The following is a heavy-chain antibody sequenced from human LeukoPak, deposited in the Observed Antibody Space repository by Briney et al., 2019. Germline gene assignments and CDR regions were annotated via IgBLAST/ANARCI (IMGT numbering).Heavy chain of an antibody. CDR2: IVVGSGNT. Sequence: ASVKVSCKASGFTFTSSAVQWVRQARGQRLEWIGWIVVGSGNTNYAQKFQERVTITRDMSTSTVYMELSSLRSEDTAVYYCAAEPRYYYDSSGYSEHAFDIWGQGTMVTVSS. V-gene: IGHV1-58*01. CDR1: GFTFTSSA. D-gene: IGHD3-22*01. J-gene: IGHJ3*02. CDR3: AAEPRYYYDSSGYSEHAFDI.